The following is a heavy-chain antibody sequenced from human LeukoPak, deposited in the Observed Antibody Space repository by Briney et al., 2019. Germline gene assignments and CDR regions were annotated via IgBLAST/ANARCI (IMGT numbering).Heavy chain of an antibody. Sequence: CGSLRLSCAASGFTFSDYYMSWIRQAPGKGLEWVSYISSSGSSTHYADSVKGRFTISRDNAKNSLYLQMNSLRAEETGVYYCARDQMIVVVGGFDYWGQGTLVTVSS. D-gene: IGHD3-22*01. J-gene: IGHJ4*02. CDR2: ISSSGSST. CDR1: GFTFSDYY. CDR3: ARDQMIVVVGGFDY. V-gene: IGHV3-11*01.